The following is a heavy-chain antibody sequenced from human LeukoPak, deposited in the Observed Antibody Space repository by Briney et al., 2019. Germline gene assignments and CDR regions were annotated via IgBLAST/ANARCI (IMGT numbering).Heavy chain of an antibody. J-gene: IGHJ4*02. V-gene: IGHV3-21*01. Sequence: GGSLRLSCAASGFTFNSRTMNWVRQAPGRGLEWVSSITSSGTYIYYADSVKGRFTISRDSANNSLYLQMNSLRAEDTAVYYCARDSIAAAAPFDYWGQGTLVTVSS. D-gene: IGHD6-13*01. CDR2: ITSSGTYI. CDR3: ARDSIAAAAPFDY. CDR1: GFTFNSRT.